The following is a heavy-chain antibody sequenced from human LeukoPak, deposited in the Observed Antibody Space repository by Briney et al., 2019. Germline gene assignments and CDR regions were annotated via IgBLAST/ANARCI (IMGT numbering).Heavy chain of an antibody. CDR1: GFSFSTST. D-gene: IGHD2-21*02. J-gene: IGHJ4*02. CDR2: IGKTSRDM. Sequence: GGSLRFSCAASGFSFSTSTMNWVRQAPGKGLEWISSIGKTSRDMYYADSVRGRFTISRDNAKNSLFLLMNSLRVEDTAVYYCARARCGGDCFGYYFESWGQGTPVTVSS. CDR3: ARARCGGDCFGYYFES. V-gene: IGHV3-21*01.